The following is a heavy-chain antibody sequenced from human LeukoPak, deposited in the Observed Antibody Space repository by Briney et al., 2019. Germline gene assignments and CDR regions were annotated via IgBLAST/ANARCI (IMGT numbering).Heavy chain of an antibody. D-gene: IGHD6-13*01. J-gene: IGHJ4*02. CDR3: ARVGSSTWYESDY. Sequence: ASVKVSCKASGYTFSSYHLHWVQQAPGQGLEWMGTINPSGGSTSYAQKFQGRVTMTRDTSTSTVYMELSSLRSEDTAVYYCARVGSSTWYESDYWGQGTLVTVSS. V-gene: IGHV1-46*01. CDR2: INPSGGST. CDR1: GYTFSSYH.